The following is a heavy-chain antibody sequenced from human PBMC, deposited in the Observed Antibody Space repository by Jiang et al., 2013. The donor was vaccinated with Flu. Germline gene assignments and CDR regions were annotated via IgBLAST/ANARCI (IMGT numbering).Heavy chain of an antibody. CDR3: ARARSRKDIVVVPAALDIWFDP. CDR2: IYYSGST. J-gene: IGHJ5*02. V-gene: IGHV4-31*02. Sequence: PGKGLEWIGYIYYSGSTYYNPSLKSRVTISVDTSKNQFSLKLSSVTAADTAVYYCARARSRKDIVVVPAALDIWFDPWGQGTLVTVSS. D-gene: IGHD2-2*01.